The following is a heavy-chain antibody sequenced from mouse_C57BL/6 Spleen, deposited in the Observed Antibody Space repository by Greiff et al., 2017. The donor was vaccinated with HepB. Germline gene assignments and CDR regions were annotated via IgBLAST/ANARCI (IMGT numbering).Heavy chain of an antibody. CDR3: ARLGAYYSNYSGFAY. Sequence: EVQRVESGGGLVKPGGSLKLSCAASGFTFSSYTMSWVRQTPEKRLEWVATISGGGGNTYYPDSVKGRFTISRDNAKNTLYLQMSSLRSEDTALYYCARLGAYYSNYSGFAYWGQGTQVTVSA. D-gene: IGHD2-5*01. V-gene: IGHV5-9*01. CDR2: ISGGGGNT. J-gene: IGHJ3*01. CDR1: GFTFSSYT.